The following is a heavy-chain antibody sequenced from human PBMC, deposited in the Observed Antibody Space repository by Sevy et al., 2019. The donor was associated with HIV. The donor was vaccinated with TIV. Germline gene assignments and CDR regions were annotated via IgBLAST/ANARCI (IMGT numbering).Heavy chain of an antibody. V-gene: IGHV1-69*06. CDR1: GGTFSSYA. CDR3: ARDSSLYCSSTSCYPVYYYYMDV. D-gene: IGHD2-2*01. CDR2: IIPIFGTA. Sequence: ASVKVSCKASGGTFSSYAISWVRQAPGQGLEWMGGIIPIFGTANYAQKFQGRVTITADKSTSTAYMGLSSLRSEDTAVYYCARDSSLYCSSTSCYPVYYYYMDVWGKGTTVTVSS. J-gene: IGHJ6*03.